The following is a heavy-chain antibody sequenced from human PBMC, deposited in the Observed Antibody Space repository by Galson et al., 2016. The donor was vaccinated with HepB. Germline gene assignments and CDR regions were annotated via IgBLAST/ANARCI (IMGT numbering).Heavy chain of an antibody. D-gene: IGHD6-13*01. CDR1: GDSISRGGYY. V-gene: IGHV4-31*03. J-gene: IGHJ4*02. CDR3: ARLFEGAGAGYDF. CDR2: VYYRGNT. Sequence: TLSLTCSVSGDSISRGGYYWSWIRQHPGKGLEWIGFVYYRGNTYPNPSLGGRVASSLDTSTNQFSLNLTSVTAADTAVYYCARLFEGAGAGYDFWGQGTLVTVS.